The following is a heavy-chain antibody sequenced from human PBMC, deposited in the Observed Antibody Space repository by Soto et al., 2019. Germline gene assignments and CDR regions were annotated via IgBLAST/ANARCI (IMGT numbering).Heavy chain of an antibody. CDR1: GFTFSSYA. D-gene: IGHD4-17*01. CDR3: AKDAVAGDGVWLAHA. J-gene: IGHJ5*02. Sequence: EVQLLESGGGLVQPGGSLRLSCAASGFTFSSYAMIWIRQVPGKGLEWVSGLYGSGRGIHYADSVKGRFTISRDNSANAVYLQMNNLRVEDRAVSYCAKDAVAGDGVWLAHAWGRGTAVTVSS. V-gene: IGHV3-23*01. CDR2: LYGSGRGI.